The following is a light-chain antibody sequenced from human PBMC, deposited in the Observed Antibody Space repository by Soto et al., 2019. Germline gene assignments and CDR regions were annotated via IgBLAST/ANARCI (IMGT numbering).Light chain of an antibody. Sequence: EIVMTQSTATLSVSPGERSTLSCRASQSVTTNLAWYQQKPGQAPRLLIYGASTRATGIPARFSGSGSGTEFTLTISSLQSEDFAVYYCQQYNNWPRTFGQGTKVDI. V-gene: IGKV3-15*01. CDR3: QQYNNWPRT. CDR1: QSVTTN. CDR2: GAS. J-gene: IGKJ1*01.